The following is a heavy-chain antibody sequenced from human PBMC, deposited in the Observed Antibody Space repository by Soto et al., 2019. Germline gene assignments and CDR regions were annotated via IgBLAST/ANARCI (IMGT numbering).Heavy chain of an antibody. J-gene: IGHJ6*02. CDR3: ARGAFFGMDV. Sequence: GGSLRLSCAPSGFTFSDYNMDWVRQAPGKGLEWVGRIRNKANRYTTQNAASVKGRFTISRDDSGNSVYLQMNSLKNEDTAVYYCARGAFFGMDVWGQGTTVTVSS. V-gene: IGHV3-72*01. CDR2: IRNKANRYTT. CDR1: GFTFSDYN.